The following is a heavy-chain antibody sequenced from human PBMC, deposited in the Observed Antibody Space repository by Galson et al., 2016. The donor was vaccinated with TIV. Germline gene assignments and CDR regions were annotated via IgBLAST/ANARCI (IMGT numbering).Heavy chain of an antibody. CDR1: GYFFNSYG. J-gene: IGHJ4*02. D-gene: IGHD6-19*01. V-gene: IGHV1-18*01. Sequence: QSGAEVKKPGASVKISCKASGYFFNSYGLTWLRQAPGQGLEWMGLISGYNGNANYVQKFQGRVTMTTDTSTSTSYLELRNLRSDDTAIYFCVRKAGSGWYDYWGQGTLVTVSS. CDR3: VRKAGSGWYDY. CDR2: ISGYNGNA.